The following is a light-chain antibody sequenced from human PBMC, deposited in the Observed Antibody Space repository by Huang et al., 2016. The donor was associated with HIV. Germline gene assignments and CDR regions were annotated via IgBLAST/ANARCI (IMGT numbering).Light chain of an antibody. V-gene: IGKV2-28*01. CDR3: MQALQTPYT. CDR1: QSLLHSNGYKN. J-gene: IGKJ2*01. CDR2: LGS. Sequence: IVMTQSPLSLPVTPGEPASIYCTSNQSLLHSNGYKNLDWYLQKPGQSPQLLIYLGSNRAAWVPDRFSGSGSGTDFTLKISRVEAEDVGVYYCMQALQTPYTFGQGTNLDIK.